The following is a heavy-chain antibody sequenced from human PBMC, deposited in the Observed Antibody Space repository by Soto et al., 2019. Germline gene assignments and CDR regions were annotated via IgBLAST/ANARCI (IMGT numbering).Heavy chain of an antibody. CDR1: GGSISSSEYY. CDR3: ASRYRY. D-gene: IGHD3-16*02. Sequence: QVHLQESGPGLVKPSQTLSHTCTVSGGSISSSEYYWSWIRQPPGRGLEWIGYIDSSGTTYYNASLKSRLMISVDTSNNQFSLRLTSMTAADTAVYYCASRYRYWGQGILVTVSS. V-gene: IGHV4-30-4*01. J-gene: IGHJ4*01. CDR2: IDSSGTT.